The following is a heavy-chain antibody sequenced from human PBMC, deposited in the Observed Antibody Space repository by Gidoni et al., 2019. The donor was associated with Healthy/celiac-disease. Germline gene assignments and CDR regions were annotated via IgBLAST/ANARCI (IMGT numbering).Heavy chain of an antibody. D-gene: IGHD3-16*02. CDR2: IRGSGGST. Sequence: EVQLLESGGGLVQPGGYRRLSCAASGFTVSTDAMSWVRQAPGKGLEWVSAIRGSGGSTYYADSVKGRFTISRDNSKNTLYLQMNSLRAEDTAVYYCAKKAWGELSFDAFDIWGQGTMVTVSS. CDR3: AKKAWGELSFDAFDI. V-gene: IGHV3-23*01. CDR1: GFTVSTDA. J-gene: IGHJ3*02.